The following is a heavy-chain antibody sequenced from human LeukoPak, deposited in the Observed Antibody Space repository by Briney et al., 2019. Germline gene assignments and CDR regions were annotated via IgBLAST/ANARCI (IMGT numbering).Heavy chain of an antibody. J-gene: IGHJ4*02. CDR3: AKRPFAVPAAMFDY. Sequence: GGSLRLSCAASGFTFSSYAMGWVRQAPGKGLEWVSAISGSGGRTYYADSVKGRFTISRDNSKNTLYLQMNSLRAEDTAVYYCAKRPFAVPAAMFDYWGQGTLVTVSS. D-gene: IGHD2-2*01. CDR1: GFTFSSYA. CDR2: ISGSGGRT. V-gene: IGHV3-23*01.